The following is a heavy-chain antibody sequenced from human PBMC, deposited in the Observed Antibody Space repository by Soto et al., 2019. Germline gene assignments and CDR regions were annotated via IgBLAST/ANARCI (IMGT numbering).Heavy chain of an antibody. J-gene: IGHJ4*02. CDR3: ARDPGNSSTWYFDK. CDR2: TYYSGNP. Sequence: AETLSLTCTISGVSISWYDLALLRQPPGKALEWIGYTYYSGNPNYNPSLKSRVTISVDRSKNQFSLRLSSMTAADTAVYYCARDPGNSSTWYFDKWGQGTLVTVSS. D-gene: IGHD2-2*01. CDR1: GVSISWYD. V-gene: IGHV4-59*01.